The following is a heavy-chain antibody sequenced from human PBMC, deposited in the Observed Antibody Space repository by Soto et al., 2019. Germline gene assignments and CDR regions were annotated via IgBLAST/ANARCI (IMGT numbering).Heavy chain of an antibody. CDR2: ISGSGGST. Sequence: EVQLLESGGGLVQPGGSLRLSCAASGFTFSSYAMSWVRQAPGKGLEWVSAISGSGGSTYYADSVKGRFTISRDNSKNALSLQMKTLRAADTAVYYCATVGEYSSGWDNFAYWGQGTLVTVSS. D-gene: IGHD6-19*01. CDR1: GFTFSSYA. J-gene: IGHJ4*02. CDR3: ATVGEYSSGWDNFAY. V-gene: IGHV3-23*01.